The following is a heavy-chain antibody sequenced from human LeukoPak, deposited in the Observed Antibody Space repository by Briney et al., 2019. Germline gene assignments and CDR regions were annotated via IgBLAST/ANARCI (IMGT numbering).Heavy chain of an antibody. CDR1: GGSVSSVNFY. CDR3: VRETYGGNRAEY. V-gene: IGHV4-61*01. J-gene: IGHJ4*02. CDR2: INYSGST. D-gene: IGHD4-23*01. Sequence: SETLSLTCTVSGGSVSSVNFYSSWIRQPPGKRLEWIGYINYSGSTDYNPSLKTRVTISVDTSKNQFSLKLSSVTAADTAVYYCVRETYGGNRAEYWGQGSLVTVSS.